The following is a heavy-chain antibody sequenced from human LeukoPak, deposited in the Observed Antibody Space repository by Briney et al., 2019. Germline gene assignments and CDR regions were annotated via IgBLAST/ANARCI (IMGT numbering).Heavy chain of an antibody. CDR2: ISGSGGDT. D-gene: IGHD5-18*01. CDR1: GFTFSSYA. J-gene: IGHJ4*02. V-gene: IGHV3-23*01. CDR3: AKDRGFSYGFDY. Sequence: PGGSLRLSCAASGFTFSSYAMSWVRQAPGKGPEWVSAISGSGGDTYYADSVKGRFTISRDNSKSTLYLQMNSLGAEDTAVYYCAKDRGFSYGFDYWGQGTLVTVSS.